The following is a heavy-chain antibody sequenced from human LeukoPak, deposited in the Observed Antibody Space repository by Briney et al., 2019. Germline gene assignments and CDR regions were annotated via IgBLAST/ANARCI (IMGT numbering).Heavy chain of an antibody. D-gene: IGHD3-9*01. J-gene: IGHJ4*02. CDR1: GFTVSSNY. Sequence: PGGSLRLSCAASGFTVSSNYMSWVRQAPGKGLEWVSVIYSGGSTYYADSVKGRFTISRDNSKNTLYLQMNSLRAEDAAVYYCAKDPDFDWLLDYWGQGTLVTVSS. CDR2: IYSGGST. CDR3: AKDPDFDWLLDY. V-gene: IGHV3-53*01.